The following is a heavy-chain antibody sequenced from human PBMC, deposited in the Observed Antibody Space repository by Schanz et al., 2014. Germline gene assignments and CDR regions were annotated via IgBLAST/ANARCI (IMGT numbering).Heavy chain of an antibody. V-gene: IGHV3-11*01. CDR1: GFIFSDHY. J-gene: IGHJ3*02. CDR2: ISSGSSTI. Sequence: QVQLVESGGGLVKPGGSLRLSCVVSGFIFSDHYMSWIRQAPGKGLEWISYISSGSSTIHYADSVKGRFTISRDNSKNTLYLQMNSLRAEDTAVYYCAKDLRKQWLADAFDIWGQGTMVTVSS. CDR3: AKDLRKQWLADAFDI. D-gene: IGHD6-19*01.